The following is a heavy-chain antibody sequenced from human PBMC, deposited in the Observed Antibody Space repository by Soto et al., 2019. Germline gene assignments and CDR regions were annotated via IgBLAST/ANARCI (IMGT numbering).Heavy chain of an antibody. CDR3: ARDNDFRDPNLLTFFDY. CDR2: ISYDGSDA. Sequence: QVLLVESGGGVVQPGDSLRLSCAVSGFTFSSHGMHWVRQAPGKGLEWVAVISYDGSDAYYADSVKGRFTISRDNSRKPLFLQMNSLRPEDTAVYYCARDNDFRDPNLLTFFDYWGQGALVTVSS. CDR1: GFTFSSHG. V-gene: IGHV3-30*03. D-gene: IGHD1-26*01. J-gene: IGHJ4*02.